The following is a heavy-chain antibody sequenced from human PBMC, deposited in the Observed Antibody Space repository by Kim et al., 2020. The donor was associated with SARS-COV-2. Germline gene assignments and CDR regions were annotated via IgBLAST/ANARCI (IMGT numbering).Heavy chain of an antibody. J-gene: IGHJ4*02. CDR1: GYTFTSYA. CDR3: ARDLDSSGWQLDDY. D-gene: IGHD6-19*01. Sequence: ASVKVSCKASGYTFTSYAMHWVRQAPGQRLEWMGWINAGNGNTKYSQKFQGRVTITRDTSASTAYMELSSLRSEDTAVYYCARDLDSSGWQLDDYWGQGTLVTVSS. CDR2: INAGNGNT. V-gene: IGHV1-3*01.